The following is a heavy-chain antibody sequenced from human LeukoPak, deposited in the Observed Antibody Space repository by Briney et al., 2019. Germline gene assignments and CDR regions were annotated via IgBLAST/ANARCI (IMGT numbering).Heavy chain of an antibody. CDR1: GFTSSNFA. J-gene: IGHJ3*02. V-gene: IGHV3-30*04. D-gene: IGHD3-22*01. CDR3: ARDPYYYDSRGAAAFDI. CDR2: ISYDGSIK. Sequence: GRSLRLSCAASGFTSSNFAMHWVRQAPGKGLEWVAVISYDGSIKYYADSVKGRFTISRDNSKNTLYLQMNSLRAEDTAVYSCARDPYYYDSRGAAAFDIWGQGTMVTVSS.